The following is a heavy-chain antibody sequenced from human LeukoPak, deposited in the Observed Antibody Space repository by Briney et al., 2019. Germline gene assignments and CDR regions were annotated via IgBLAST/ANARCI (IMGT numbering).Heavy chain of an antibody. V-gene: IGHV1-46*01. CDR1: GYTFTNYY. D-gene: IGHD3-22*01. J-gene: IGHJ4*02. Sequence: ASVKVSCKASGYTFTNYYIHWVRQAPGQGLEWMGIINPSGGSTAYAQKFQGRVTMSRDMSTCTVYMELSSLRSEDTAVYYCAKSYFDSSGYYYDRHFFDYWGQGTLVTVSS. CDR2: INPSGGST. CDR3: AKSYFDSSGYYYDRHFFDY.